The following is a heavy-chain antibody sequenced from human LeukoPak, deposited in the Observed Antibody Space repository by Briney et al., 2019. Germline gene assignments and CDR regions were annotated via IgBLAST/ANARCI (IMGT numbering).Heavy chain of an antibody. CDR3: ARDFSSSWASLDV. Sequence: KPGGSLRLSCAASGFTFSDYYMSWIRQAPGKGLEWVSYISSSGSTIYYADSVKGRFTISRDNAKNSLYLQMNSLRAEDTAVNYCARDFSSSWASLDVWGKGTTVTVSS. V-gene: IGHV3-11*04. J-gene: IGHJ6*04. CDR2: ISSSGSTI. D-gene: IGHD6-13*01. CDR1: GFTFSDYY.